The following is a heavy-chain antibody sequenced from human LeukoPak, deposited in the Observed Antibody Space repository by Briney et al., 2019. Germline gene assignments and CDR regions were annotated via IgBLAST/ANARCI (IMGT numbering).Heavy chain of an antibody. CDR2: VSYDGGAK. CDR3: ARSLGSGWIHLVEY. D-gene: IGHD6-19*01. Sequence: GGSLRLSCAASGFTFNTYALHWVRQAPGKGLEWVAVVSYDGGAKYYADSVKGRFTISRDNSKNTVGLQMYSLRAEDSAVYYCARSLGSGWIHLVEYWGQGTLVTVS. J-gene: IGHJ4*02. CDR1: GFTFNTYA. V-gene: IGHV3-30*03.